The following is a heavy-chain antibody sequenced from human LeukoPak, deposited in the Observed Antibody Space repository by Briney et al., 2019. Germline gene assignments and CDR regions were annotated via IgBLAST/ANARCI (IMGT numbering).Heavy chain of an antibody. CDR1: GFTFSSYA. CDR3: AKDRSCTNNICHGDFDY. J-gene: IGHJ4*02. D-gene: IGHD2-8*01. CDR2: ISGSGGST. Sequence: GGSLRLSCAASGFTFSSYAMSWVRQAPGKGLEWVSDISGSGGSTCYADSVKGRFTISRDNSKNTLYLQMNSLRAEDTAVYYCAKDRSCTNNICHGDFDYWGQGTLVTVSS. V-gene: IGHV3-23*01.